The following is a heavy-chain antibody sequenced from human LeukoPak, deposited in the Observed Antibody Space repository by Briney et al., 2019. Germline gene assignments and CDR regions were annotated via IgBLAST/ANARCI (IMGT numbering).Heavy chain of an antibody. J-gene: IGHJ5*02. CDR3: ARDGRAGSSWYGDWFDP. Sequence: SGTLSLTCAVSGGSISSSNWWSWVRQPPGKGLEWIGEIYHSGSTNYNPSLKSRVTISVDKSKNRFSLKLSSVTAADTAVYYCARDGRAGSSWYGDWFDPWGQGTLVTVSS. CDR1: GGSISSSNW. V-gene: IGHV4-4*02. D-gene: IGHD6-13*01. CDR2: IYHSGST.